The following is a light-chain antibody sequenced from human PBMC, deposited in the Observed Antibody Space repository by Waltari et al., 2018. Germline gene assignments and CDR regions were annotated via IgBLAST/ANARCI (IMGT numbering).Light chain of an antibody. Sequence: DIQMTQSPSSLSASLGDRVTITCRASQTIFMFLNWYQKRPGKAPNLLIYGASNLLSGVPSRFSGSGSGTDFTLTISSLQPEDVATYYCQESFTSPRTFGPGTKVEI. V-gene: IGKV1-39*01. J-gene: IGKJ1*01. CDR2: GAS. CDR1: QTIFMF. CDR3: QESFTSPRT.